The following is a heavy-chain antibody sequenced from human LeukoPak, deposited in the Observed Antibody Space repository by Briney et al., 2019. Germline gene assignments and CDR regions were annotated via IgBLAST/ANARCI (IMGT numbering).Heavy chain of an antibody. CDR1: GFSFSTST. J-gene: IGHJ4*02. Sequence: PGGSLRLSCAASGFSFSTSTMNWVRQAPGQGLEWISSIGKTSRDMYYADSVRGRFTISRDNAKNSLFLLMNSLRVEDTSVYYCVRGDNRDYWGQGTLVTVSS. CDR2: IGKTSRDM. V-gene: IGHV3-21*01. D-gene: IGHD1-14*01. CDR3: VRGDNRDY.